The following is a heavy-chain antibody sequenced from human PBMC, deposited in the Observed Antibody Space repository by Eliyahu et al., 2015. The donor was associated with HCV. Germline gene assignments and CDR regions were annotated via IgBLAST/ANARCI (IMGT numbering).Heavy chain of an antibody. V-gene: IGHV3-66*01. D-gene: IGHD6-6*01. CDR2: IYSGGNT. J-gene: IGHJ4*02. CDR1: GFIVSSNY. CDR3: ARAYSSSFYFDY. Sequence: EVQLVESGGGLAQPGGSLSLSCAASGFIVSSNYMNWVRQAPGKGLEGVSVIYSGGNTYYADSVKGRFTISRDNSRNTLYLQMNSLRAEDTAVYYCARAYSSSFYFDYWGPGTLVTVSS.